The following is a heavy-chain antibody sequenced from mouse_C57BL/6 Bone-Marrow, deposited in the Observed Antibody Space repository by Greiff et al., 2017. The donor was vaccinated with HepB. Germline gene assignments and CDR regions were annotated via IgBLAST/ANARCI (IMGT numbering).Heavy chain of an antibody. CDR3: ASHYYGSSYDAMDY. J-gene: IGHJ4*01. V-gene: IGHV7-1*01. Sequence: EVQRVESGGGLVQSGRSLRLSCATSGFTFSDFYMEWVRQAPGKGLEWIAASRNKANDYTTEYSASVKGRFIVSRDTSQSILYLQMNALRAEDTAIYYCASHYYGSSYDAMDYWGQGTSVTVSS. CDR1: GFTFSDFY. CDR2: SRNKANDYTT. D-gene: IGHD1-1*01.